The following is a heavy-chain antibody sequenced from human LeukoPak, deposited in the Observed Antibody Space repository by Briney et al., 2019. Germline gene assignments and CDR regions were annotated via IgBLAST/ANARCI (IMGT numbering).Heavy chain of an antibody. CDR1: GGSFSGCY. CDR2: INHSGST. V-gene: IGHV4-34*01. Sequence: SETLSLTCAVYGGSFSGCYWSWIRQPPGKGLEWIGEINHSGSTNYNPSLKSRVTISVDTSKNQFSLKLSSVTAADTAVYYCARLGARVRDYWGQGTLVTVSS. J-gene: IGHJ4*02. CDR3: ARLGARVRDY. D-gene: IGHD1-26*01.